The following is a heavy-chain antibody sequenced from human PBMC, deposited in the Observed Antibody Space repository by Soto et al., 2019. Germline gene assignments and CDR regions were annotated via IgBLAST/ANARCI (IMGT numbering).Heavy chain of an antibody. J-gene: IGHJ4*02. CDR3: AKVLSGTYFDDSDY. V-gene: IGHV1-18*01. CDR1: GYTFNKHA. Sequence: QVQLVQSGAEVKKPGASVMLSCKASGYTFNKHAIMWVRQARGQGLEWMGWISAHNGNTNSAPKFQGRLTMTTDTSTSTAYMKLRSLRSDDTAVYYCAKVLSGTYFDDSDYWGQGTLVTVSS. D-gene: IGHD1-26*01. CDR2: ISAHNGNT.